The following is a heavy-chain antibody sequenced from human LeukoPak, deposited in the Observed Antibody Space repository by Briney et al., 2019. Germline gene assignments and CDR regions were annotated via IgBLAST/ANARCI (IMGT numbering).Heavy chain of an antibody. Sequence: ASVIWPCKASGYTFTGYYMRWVRQAPGQGLEWMGWINPNSGGTNYAQRFQGRVTMTRDTSSSTAYMELSRLRSDDTAMFYCASTTGLDDWGQGAMVTVSS. CDR3: ASTTGLDD. CDR2: INPNSGGT. CDR1: GYTFTGYY. J-gene: IGHJ4*02. D-gene: IGHD1-1*01. V-gene: IGHV1-2*02.